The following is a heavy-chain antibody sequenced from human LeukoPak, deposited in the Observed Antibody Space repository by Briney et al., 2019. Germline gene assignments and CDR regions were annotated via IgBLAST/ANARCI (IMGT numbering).Heavy chain of an antibody. CDR2: IYTSGST. D-gene: IGHD4-17*01. CDR3: ANSIDFDYGDYYFDY. V-gene: IGHV4-61*02. Sequence: PSQTLSLTCTVSGGPISSGSYYWSWIRQPGGKGLEWIGRIYTSGSTNYNPSLKSRVTISLDTSKNQFSLKLSSVTAADTAVYYCANSIDFDYGDYYFDYWGQGALVTISS. CDR1: GGPISSGSYY. J-gene: IGHJ4*02.